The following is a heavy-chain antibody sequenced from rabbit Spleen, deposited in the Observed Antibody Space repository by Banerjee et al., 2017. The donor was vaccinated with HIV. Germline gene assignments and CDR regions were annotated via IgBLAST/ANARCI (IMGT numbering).Heavy chain of an antibody. CDR1: GFSFSGILY. D-gene: IGHD8-1*01. Sequence: QQQLEESGGGLVKPGGTLTLTCTASGFSFSGILYMCWVRQAPGKGLEWIGYIDPVFGITYYANWVNGRFSISRENAQNTVFLQMTSLTAADTATYFCARDGAGGSYFALWGPGTLVTVS. CDR3: ARDGAGGSYFAL. J-gene: IGHJ4*01. V-gene: IGHV1S43*01. CDR2: IDPVFGIT.